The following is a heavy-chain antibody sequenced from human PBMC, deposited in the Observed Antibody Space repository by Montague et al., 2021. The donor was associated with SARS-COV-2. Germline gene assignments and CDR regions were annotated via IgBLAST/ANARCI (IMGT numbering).Heavy chain of an antibody. CDR2: VRSSGGSP. V-gene: IGHV3-23*01. D-gene: IGHD1-26*01. Sequence: SLRLSCAASGFIFSSFAMSWVRQAPGKGLEWVSAVRSSGGSPNYADSVKGRFTIYRDNSNNMLYLQMNGLRAEDTAVYYCAKDRWDPYYFDYWGQGTLVTVSS. CDR1: GFIFSSFA. J-gene: IGHJ4*02. CDR3: AKDRWDPYYFDY.